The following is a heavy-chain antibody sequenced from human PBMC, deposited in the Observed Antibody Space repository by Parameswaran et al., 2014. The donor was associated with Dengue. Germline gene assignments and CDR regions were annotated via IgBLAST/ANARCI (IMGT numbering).Heavy chain of an antibody. V-gene: IGHV1-69*01. J-gene: IGHJ6*02. D-gene: IGHD2-15*01. CDR2: IIPIFGTA. Sequence: WVRQAPGQGLEWMGGIIPIFGTANYAQKFQGRVTITADESTSTAYMELSSLRSEDTAVYYCARVNRTPDIFYYYYGMDVWGQGTTVTVSS. CDR3: ARVNRTPDIFYYYYGMDV.